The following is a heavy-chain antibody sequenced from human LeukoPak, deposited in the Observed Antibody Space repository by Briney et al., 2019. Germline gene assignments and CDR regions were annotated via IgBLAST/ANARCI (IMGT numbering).Heavy chain of an antibody. J-gene: IGHJ6*03. Sequence: ASVKVSCKASGYTFTGYYMHWVRQAPGQGLEWMGRINPNSGGTNYAQKFQGRVTMTRDTSISTAYTELSRLRSDDTAVYYCAREIKPSGYDYYYYCYMDVWGKGTTVTVSS. CDR1: GYTFTGYY. D-gene: IGHD5-12*01. CDR3: AREIKPSGYDYYYYCYMDV. V-gene: IGHV1-2*06. CDR2: INPNSGGT.